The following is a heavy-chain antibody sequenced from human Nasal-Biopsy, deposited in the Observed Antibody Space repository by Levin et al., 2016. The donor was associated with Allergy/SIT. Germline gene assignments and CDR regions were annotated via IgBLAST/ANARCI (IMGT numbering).Heavy chain of an antibody. D-gene: IGHD3-10*01. V-gene: IGHV4-30-2*03. CDR3: ARLRATIVRGDYYGMDV. CDR1: GGSISDGGSS. CDR2: IYHSGRA. J-gene: IGHJ6*02. Sequence: SETLSLTCAVSGGSISDGGSSWSWIRQPPGKGLEWIGNIYHSGRALYNPSLNNRVTISVDTSKNLFSLKLTSVTVADTAVYYCARLRATIVRGDYYGMDVWGQGTTVVVSS.